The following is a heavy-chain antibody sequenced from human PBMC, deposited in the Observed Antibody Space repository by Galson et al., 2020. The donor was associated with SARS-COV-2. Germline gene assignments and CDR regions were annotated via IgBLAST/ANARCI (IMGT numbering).Heavy chain of an antibody. CDR1: GGSFSGYY. J-gene: IGHJ6*02. CDR3: ARFRAITWIQLRYYGMDV. Sequence: SETLSLTCAVYGGSFSGYYWSWIRQPPGKGLEWIGEINHSGSTNYNPSLKSRVTISVDTSKNQFSLKLSSVTAADTAVYYCARFRAITWIQLRYYGMDVWGQGTTVTVSS. D-gene: IGHD5-18*01. V-gene: IGHV4-34*01. CDR2: INHSGST.